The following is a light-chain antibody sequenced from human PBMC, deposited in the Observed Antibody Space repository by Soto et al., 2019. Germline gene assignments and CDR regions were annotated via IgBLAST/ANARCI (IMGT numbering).Light chain of an antibody. CDR2: EVS. CDR1: SSDVGGYNY. V-gene: IGLV2-14*01. Sequence: QSALPQPASVSGSPGQSIIISCTGTSSDVGGYNYVSWYQQHPGKAPQLMIYEVSNRPSGVSNRFSASKSGNTASLNISGLQAEDEADYYCSSYTIRSTYVFGTGTKV. J-gene: IGLJ1*01. CDR3: SSYTIRSTYV.